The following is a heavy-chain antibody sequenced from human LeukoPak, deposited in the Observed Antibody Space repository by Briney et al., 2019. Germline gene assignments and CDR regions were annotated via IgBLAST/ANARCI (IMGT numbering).Heavy chain of an antibody. D-gene: IGHD3-10*01. CDR3: ARLRGFGAEYWYFDL. CDR1: GFTFRTFT. Sequence: PGGSLRLSCAASGFTFRTFTMTWVRQAPGKGLEWISYISGSSTSEQYADSVKGRFTISRDNTKNSLFLQMNSLRDEDTAVYYCARLRGFGAEYWYFDLWGRGSLVTVSS. CDR2: ISGSSTSE. J-gene: IGHJ2*01. V-gene: IGHV3-48*02.